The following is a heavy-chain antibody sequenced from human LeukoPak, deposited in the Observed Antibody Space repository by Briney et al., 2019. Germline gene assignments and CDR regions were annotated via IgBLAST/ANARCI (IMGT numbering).Heavy chain of an antibody. Sequence: SETLSLTCSVSGGSISRYCWSWIRQPPGKGLEWIGCIYYSGSTNNNPSLKGRVTISLDTSKNQLSLKLSSVTAADTAVYYCARDSSSWAGSDYWGQGTLVTVSS. CDR2: IYYSGST. J-gene: IGHJ4*02. D-gene: IGHD6-13*01. CDR3: ARDSSSWAGSDY. CDR1: GGSISRYC. V-gene: IGHV4-59*12.